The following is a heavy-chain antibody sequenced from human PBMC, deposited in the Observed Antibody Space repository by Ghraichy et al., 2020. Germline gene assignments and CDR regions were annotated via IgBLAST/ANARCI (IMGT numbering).Heavy chain of an antibody. D-gene: IGHD6-6*01. Sequence: ASVKVSCKTSGYIVTNFYIHWVRQAPGQGLEWMGFITPSGGSTSYAQSFQDRVTMTRDTSSNIFYMELSGLRSEDTAVYYCALEYITSSGTHQFYYGLDVWGQGTAVTVSS. J-gene: IGHJ6*02. V-gene: IGHV1-46*01. CDR1: GYIVTNFY. CDR3: ALEYITSSGTHQFYYGLDV. CDR2: ITPSGGST.